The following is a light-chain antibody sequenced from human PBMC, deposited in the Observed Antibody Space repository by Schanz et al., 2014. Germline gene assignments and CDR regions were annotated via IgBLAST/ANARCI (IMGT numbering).Light chain of an antibody. CDR1: SSNIGAGYD. V-gene: IGLV1-40*01. J-gene: IGLJ1*01. CDR2: GNT. Sequence: QSVLTQPPSVSGAPGQRVTISCTGSSSNIGAGYDVHWYRQLPGAAPKLLIFGNTNRPSGVPDRFSGSKSGTSASLAITGLQAEDEADYYCQSYDSSLNGLYVFGTGTKVTVL. CDR3: QSYDSSLNGLYV.